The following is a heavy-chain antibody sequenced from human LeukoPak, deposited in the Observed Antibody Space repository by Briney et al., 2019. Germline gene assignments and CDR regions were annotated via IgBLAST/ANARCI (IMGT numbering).Heavy chain of an antibody. V-gene: IGHV4-34*01. D-gene: IGHD3-10*01. Sequence: SETLSLTCAVYGGSFSGYYWSWIRQPPGKGLEWIGEINHSGSTNYNPSLKSRVTISVDTSKNQFSLKLSSVTAADTAVYYCARGSSDITMVRGVITPGDYWGQGTLVTVSS. CDR3: ARGSSDITMVRGVITPGDY. J-gene: IGHJ4*02. CDR2: INHSGST. CDR1: GGSFSGYY.